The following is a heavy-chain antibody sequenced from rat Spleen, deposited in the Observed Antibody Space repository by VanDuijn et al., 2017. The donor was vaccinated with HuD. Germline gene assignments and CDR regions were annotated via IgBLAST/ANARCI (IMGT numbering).Heavy chain of an antibody. D-gene: IGHD1-9*01. J-gene: IGHJ2*01. CDR1: GFTFSNYG. V-gene: IGHV5-29*01. CDR2: ISYDGSST. Sequence: EVQLVESGGGLVQPGRSLKLSCAASGFTFSNYGMAWVRQAPTKGLEWVATISYDGSSTYYRDSVKGRFTISRDNAKSTLYLQMDSLRSEDTATYYCTTGPYYGYNSDYFDYWGQGVMVTVSS. CDR3: TTGPYYGYNSDYFDY.